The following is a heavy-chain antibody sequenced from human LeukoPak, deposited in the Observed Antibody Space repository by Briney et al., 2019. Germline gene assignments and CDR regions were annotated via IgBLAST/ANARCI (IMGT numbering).Heavy chain of an antibody. J-gene: IGHJ6*02. Sequence: GGSLRLSCAASGFTFSSYGMHWVRQAPGKGLEWVAVILYDGSNKYYADSVKGRFTISRDNSKNTLYLQMNSLRAEDTAVYYCARTRRTTHYYYYGMDVWGQGTTVTVSS. CDR2: ILYDGSNK. D-gene: IGHD1-1*01. CDR3: ARTRRTTHYYYYGMDV. V-gene: IGHV3-33*01. CDR1: GFTFSSYG.